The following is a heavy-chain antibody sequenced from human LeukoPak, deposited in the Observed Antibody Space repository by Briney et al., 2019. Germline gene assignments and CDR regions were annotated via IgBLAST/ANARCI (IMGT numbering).Heavy chain of an antibody. CDR1: GYTFTSYG. D-gene: IGHD3-22*01. Sequence: GASVKVSCKASGYTFTSYGISWVRQAPGQGLEWMGWISAYNGNTNYAQELQGRVTMTTDTSTSTAYMELRSLRSDDTAVYYCARGRDYYGSSDYPDPTYFDYWGQGTLVTVSS. J-gene: IGHJ4*02. CDR3: ARGRDYYGSSDYPDPTYFDY. CDR2: ISAYNGNT. V-gene: IGHV1-18*01.